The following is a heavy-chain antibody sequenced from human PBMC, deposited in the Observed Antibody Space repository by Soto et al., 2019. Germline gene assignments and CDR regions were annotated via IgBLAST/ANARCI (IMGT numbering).Heavy chain of an antibody. CDR3: AKDPNYYDSSGYVEY. Sequence: LRLSCAASGFTFSSYGMHWVRQAPGKGLEWVAVISYDGSNKYYADSVKGRFTISRDNSKNTLYLQMNSLRAEDTAVYYCAKDPNYYDSSGYVEYWGQGTLVTVSS. D-gene: IGHD3-22*01. J-gene: IGHJ4*02. CDR2: ISYDGSNK. V-gene: IGHV3-30*18. CDR1: GFTFSSYG.